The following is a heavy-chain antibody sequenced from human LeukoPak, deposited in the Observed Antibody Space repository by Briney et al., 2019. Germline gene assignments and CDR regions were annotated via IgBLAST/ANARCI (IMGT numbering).Heavy chain of an antibody. Sequence: GGSLRLSCAASGVTFSSYWMHWVRQAPGKGLEWFSRINSDGSSTSYADSVKGRFTISSDNAKHTLYLQMNSLRADDTAVYYCAMATRGLQLLVHLHHWGQEPLDSV. CDR2: INSDGSST. CDR1: GVTFSSYW. D-gene: IGHD5-24*01. CDR3: AMATRGLQLLVHLHH. J-gene: IGHJ1*01. V-gene: IGHV3-74*01.